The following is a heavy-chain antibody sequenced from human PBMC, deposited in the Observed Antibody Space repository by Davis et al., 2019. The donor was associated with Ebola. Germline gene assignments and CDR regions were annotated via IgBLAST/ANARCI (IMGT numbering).Heavy chain of an antibody. V-gene: IGHV1-69*05. CDR1: GGTFSSYA. D-gene: IGHD3-3*01. CDR2: IIPIFGTA. J-gene: IGHJ6*02. CDR3: ARDSTTIFGVVIIPSYYYYGMDV. Sequence: AASVKVSCKASGGTFSSYAISWVRQAPGQGLEWMGGIIPIFGTANYAQKFQGRVTITRDTSASTAYMELSSLRSEDTAVYYCARDSTTIFGVVIIPSYYYYGMDVWGQGTTVTVSS.